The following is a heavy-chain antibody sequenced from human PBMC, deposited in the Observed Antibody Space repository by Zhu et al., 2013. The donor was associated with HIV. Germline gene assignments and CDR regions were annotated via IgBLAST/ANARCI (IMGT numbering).Heavy chain of an antibody. D-gene: IGHD2-2*02. CDR2: MNPNSGNT. CDR1: GYTFTSYD. CDR3: ARVNTYYYYYGMDV. V-gene: IGHV1-8*01. Sequence: QVQLVQSGAEVKKPGASVKVSCKASGYTFTSYDINWVRQATGQGLEWMGWMNPNSGNTGYAQKFQGRVTMTRNTSISTAYMELSSLRSEDTAVYYCARVNTYYYYYGMDVWGQGTTVTVSS. J-gene: IGHJ6*02.